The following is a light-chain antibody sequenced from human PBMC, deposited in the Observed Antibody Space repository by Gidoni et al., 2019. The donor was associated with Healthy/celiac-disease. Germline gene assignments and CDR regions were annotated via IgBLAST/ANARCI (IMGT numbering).Light chain of an antibody. CDR1: QGISSY. CDR2: AAS. V-gene: IGKV1-8*01. CDR3: QQYYSYPRT. J-gene: IGKJ1*01. Sequence: AIRMTQSPSSLSASTGDRVTITCRASQGISSYLAWYQQKPGKAPKLLLYAASTLQSRVPSRFSGSGSGTDFTLTISCLQSEDFATYYCQQYYSYPRTFGQGTKVEIK.